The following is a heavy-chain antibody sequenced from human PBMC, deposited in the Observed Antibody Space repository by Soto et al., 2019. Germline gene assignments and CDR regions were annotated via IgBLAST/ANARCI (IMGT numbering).Heavy chain of an antibody. CDR1: GFTFSIYS. D-gene: IGHD6-13*01. CDR2: ISTSGSTI. J-gene: IGHJ4*02. V-gene: IGHV3-48*01. CDR3: ARMWSNWYYFYFDS. Sequence: PGGSLRLSCAASGFTFSIYSMNWVRQAPGKGLEWISYISTSGSTIYYADSVKGRFTISRDNAKNSLYLQMNRLRAEDTAVYYCARMWSNWYYFYFDSWGQGAMVTVYS.